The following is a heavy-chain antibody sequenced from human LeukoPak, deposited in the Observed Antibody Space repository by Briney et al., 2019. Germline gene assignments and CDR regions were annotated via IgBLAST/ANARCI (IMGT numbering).Heavy chain of an antibody. D-gene: IGHD3-16*01. Sequence: PGGSLRLSCAASGFTVSNNYMSWVRQAPGKGLEWVSVISSSGGSTYYADSVKGRFTISRDNSKNTLYLQMNSLRAEDTAVYYCANKNDYIWGSYHYWGQGTLVTVSS. J-gene: IGHJ4*02. CDR1: GFTVSNNY. CDR2: ISSSGGST. CDR3: ANKNDYIWGSYHY. V-gene: IGHV3-53*01.